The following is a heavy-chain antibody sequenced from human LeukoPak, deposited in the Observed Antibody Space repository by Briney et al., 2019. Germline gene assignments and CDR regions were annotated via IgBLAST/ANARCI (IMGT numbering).Heavy chain of an antibody. V-gene: IGHV5-51*01. CDR1: GYSFTSYW. D-gene: IGHD4-17*01. Sequence: GESLKISCKGSGYSFTSYWVGWVRQMLGKGLEWMGIIYPGDSDTRYSPSFQGQVTISADKSISTAYLQWSSLKASDTAMYYCARPGRKLNDYDPYDAFDIWGQGTMVTVSS. J-gene: IGHJ3*02. CDR3: ARPGRKLNDYDPYDAFDI. CDR2: IYPGDSDT.